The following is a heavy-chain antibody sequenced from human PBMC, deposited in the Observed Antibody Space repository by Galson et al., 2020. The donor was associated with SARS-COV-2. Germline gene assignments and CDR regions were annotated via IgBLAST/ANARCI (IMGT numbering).Heavy chain of an antibody. D-gene: IGHD3-10*01. J-gene: IGHJ3*02. CDR3: ASRLEFMVRGAIIGQAFDI. CDR2: ISAYKGHT. CDR1: GYTLTTYG. Sequence: ASVKVSCKTSGYTLTTYGISWVRQAPGQGLEWMGWISAYKGHTDYAQNLQGRVTMTTDTSTNTAYMELRSLRSDDTAVYYCASRLEFMVRGAIIGQAFDIWGQGTMVTVSS. V-gene: IGHV1-18*04.